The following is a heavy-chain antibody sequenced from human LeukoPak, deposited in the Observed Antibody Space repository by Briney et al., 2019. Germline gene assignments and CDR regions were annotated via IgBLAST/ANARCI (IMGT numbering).Heavy chain of an antibody. D-gene: IGHD5-18*01. CDR3: AREAAMGIDY. Sequence: GGSLRLSCAASGFTFSSYDMHWVRQATGKGLEWVSASGTAGDTYYPGSVMGRFTISRENAKNSLYLQMNSLRAGDTAVYYCAREAAMGIDYWGQGTLVTVSS. CDR1: GFTFSSYD. J-gene: IGHJ4*02. CDR2: SGTAGDT. V-gene: IGHV3-13*01.